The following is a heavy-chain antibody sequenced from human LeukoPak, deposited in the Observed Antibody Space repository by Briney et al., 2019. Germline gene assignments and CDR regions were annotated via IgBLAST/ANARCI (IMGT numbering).Heavy chain of an antibody. Sequence: SETLSLTCTVSGGSISSSSYYWGWIRQPPGKGLEWIGSIYYSGSTYYNPSLKSRVTISVDKSKNQFSLKLSSVTAADTAVYYCARVLEHPVVVVAATLYYYYMDVWGKGTTVTVSS. D-gene: IGHD2-15*01. J-gene: IGHJ6*03. CDR1: GGSISSSSYY. CDR3: ARVLEHPVVVVAATLYYYYMDV. CDR2: IYYSGST. V-gene: IGHV4-39*07.